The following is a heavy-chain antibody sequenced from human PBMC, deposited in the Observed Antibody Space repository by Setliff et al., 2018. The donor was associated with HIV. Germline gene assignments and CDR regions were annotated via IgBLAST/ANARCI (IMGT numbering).Heavy chain of an antibody. CDR3: ARLGYVSGGFYKTPGPYYFDY. Sequence: SETLSLTCTVSGGSMSSSSYYWGWIRQTPDKGLEWIGIIYYSGATYYNPSLTSRVTISVDTSRNQFSLKLRSVTAADTAAYYCARLGYVSGGFYKTPGPYYFDYWGQGALVTVPS. CDR1: GGSMSSSSYY. V-gene: IGHV4-39*01. J-gene: IGHJ4*02. D-gene: IGHD3-10*01. CDR2: IYYSGAT.